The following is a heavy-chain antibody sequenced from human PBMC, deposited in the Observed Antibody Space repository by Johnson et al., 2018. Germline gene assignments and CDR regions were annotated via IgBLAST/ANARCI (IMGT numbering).Heavy chain of an antibody. D-gene: IGHD6-19*01. CDR2: ISLDGSNK. CDR3: AREGYSSGRAGLFDI. CDR1: GFTFSDSV. J-gene: IGHJ3*02. Sequence: QVQLVQSGGGVVQPGTSLRLSCATSGFTFSDSVMHWVRQAPGKGLEWVAGISLDGSNKHYTDSVNGRFTISRENSENSVYLLMNSLTAEDTAVYYCAREGYSSGRAGLFDIWGQGTMVTVSS. V-gene: IGHV3-30-3*01.